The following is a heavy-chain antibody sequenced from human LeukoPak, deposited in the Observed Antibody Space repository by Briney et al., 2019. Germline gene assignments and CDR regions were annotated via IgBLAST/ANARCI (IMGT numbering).Heavy chain of an antibody. Sequence: PSETLSLTCTVSGGSISTYYWSWIRQPPGKGLEWIGYIYYSGSTNYNPSLKSRVTISVDTSKNQLSLKLSSVTAADTAVYYCARGRADTYYYDSSGYYPFDYWGQGTLVTVSS. CDR3: ARGRADTYYYDSSGYYPFDY. CDR1: GGSISTYY. D-gene: IGHD3-22*01. CDR2: IYYSGST. J-gene: IGHJ4*02. V-gene: IGHV4-59*12.